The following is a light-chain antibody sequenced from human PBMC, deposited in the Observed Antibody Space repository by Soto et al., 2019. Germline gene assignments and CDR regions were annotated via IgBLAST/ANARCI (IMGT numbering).Light chain of an antibody. CDR1: QSVNTN. CDR3: QQYTAWPLT. Sequence: EIVITQSPATLSVSPGERATLSCRASQSVNTNLAWYQQKPGQAPRLLIYGASTRATGFPARFSGSGFGTEFTLTISSLQSEDFAVYYCQQYTAWPLTFGGGTKV. J-gene: IGKJ4*01. CDR2: GAS. V-gene: IGKV3-15*01.